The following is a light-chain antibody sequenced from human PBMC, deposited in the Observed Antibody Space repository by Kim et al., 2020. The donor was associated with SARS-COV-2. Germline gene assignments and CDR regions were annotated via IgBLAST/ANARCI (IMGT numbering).Light chain of an antibody. CDR3: QQYYSTPQGIT. CDR2: WAS. V-gene: IGKV4-1*01. Sequence: DIVMTQSPDSLAVSLGERATINCKSSQSVLYSSNNKNYLAWYQQKPGQPPKLLIYWASTRESGVPDRFSGSGSGTDFTLTISSLQAEDVAVYYCQQYYSTPQGITFGQGTRLEIK. CDR1: QSVLYSSNNKNY. J-gene: IGKJ5*01.